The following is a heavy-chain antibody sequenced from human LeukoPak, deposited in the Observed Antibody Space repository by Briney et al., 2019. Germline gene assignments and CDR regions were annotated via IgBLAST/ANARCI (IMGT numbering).Heavy chain of an antibody. CDR2: INAGNGNT. J-gene: IGHJ4*02. V-gene: IGHV1-3*01. CDR3: ARAPYDILTGYYLQGFDY. CDR1: GYTFTSYA. D-gene: IGHD3-9*01. Sequence: ASVKVSCKASGYTFTSYAMHWVRQAPGQRLEWMGWINAGNGNTKYSQKFQGRVTITRDTSASTAYMELSSLRSEDTAVYYCARAPYDILTGYYLQGFDYWGQGTLVTVSS.